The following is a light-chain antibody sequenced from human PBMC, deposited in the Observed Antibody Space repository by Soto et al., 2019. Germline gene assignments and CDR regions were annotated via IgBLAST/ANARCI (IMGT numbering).Light chain of an antibody. CDR2: GIS. V-gene: IGKV3-20*01. J-gene: IGKJ2*01. CDR3: QQYSTLPHT. CDR1: QSVTNRY. Sequence: ENVLTQSPGILSLSPGEIATLSCRATQSVTNRYFAWYQQKPGQAPRLLIYGISSRATDIPDRFSGSGSGTDFTLTISRLEPEDFVVYYCQQYSTLPHTFGQGTKLEVK.